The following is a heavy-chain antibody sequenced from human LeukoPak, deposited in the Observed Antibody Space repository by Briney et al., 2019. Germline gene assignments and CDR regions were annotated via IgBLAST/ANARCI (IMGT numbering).Heavy chain of an antibody. CDR1: GYTFTSYD. CDR3: ARGAYCTNGVCYYYYMDV. CDR2: MNPNSGNT. Sequence: GASVKVSCKASGYTFTSYDINWVRQATGQGLEWMGWMNPNSGNTGYAQKFQGRVTITRNTSISTAYMELSSLRSEDTAVYYCARGAYCTNGVCYYYYMDVWGKGTTVTVSS. V-gene: IGHV1-8*03. J-gene: IGHJ6*03. D-gene: IGHD2-8*01.